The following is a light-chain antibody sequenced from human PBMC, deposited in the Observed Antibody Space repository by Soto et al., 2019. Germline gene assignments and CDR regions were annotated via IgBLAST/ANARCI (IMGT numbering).Light chain of an antibody. V-gene: IGKV3-15*01. Sequence: EIVMTQSPATLSVSPGERATLSCRASQSVSSNLAWYQQKPGQAPRLLIYGASTRAIGLPARFRGSGAGTEFTLTISSLQSEDFAIYYCQQYNNWPPLTFGGGTKVEIK. CDR2: GAS. CDR3: QQYNNWPPLT. CDR1: QSVSSN. J-gene: IGKJ4*01.